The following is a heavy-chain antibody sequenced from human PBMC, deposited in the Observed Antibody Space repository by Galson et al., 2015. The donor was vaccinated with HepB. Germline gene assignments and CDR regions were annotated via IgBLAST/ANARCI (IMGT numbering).Heavy chain of an antibody. Sequence: SLRLSCAASGFNFSNFGMHWVRQAPGKGLEWVAVIAFDESNKYYADSVKGRFIISRDNSKNTLYLQMYSPRTEDTAVYYCAKDGGRQFASGSSAFDYWGQGSQVTVSS. CDR3: AKDGGRQFASGSSAFDY. CDR2: IAFDESNK. J-gene: IGHJ4*02. V-gene: IGHV3-30*18. D-gene: IGHD3-10*01. CDR1: GFNFSNFG.